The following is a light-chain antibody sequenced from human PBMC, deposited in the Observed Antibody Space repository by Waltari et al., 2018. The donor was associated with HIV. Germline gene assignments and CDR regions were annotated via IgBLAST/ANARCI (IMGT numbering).Light chain of an antibody. CDR3: QSYDSSLSGSV. CDR2: GSG. Sequence: QSVLTQPPAVSGALGQRVSISCTGTTSNIGANYDVHWYQQYQGRAPKVLVYGSGHRPSGVPDRFSGSRSGSSASLAITGLQAEDEAEYYCQSYDSSLSGSVVGGGTKVTVL. CDR1: TSNIGANYD. J-gene: IGLJ2*01. V-gene: IGLV1-40*01.